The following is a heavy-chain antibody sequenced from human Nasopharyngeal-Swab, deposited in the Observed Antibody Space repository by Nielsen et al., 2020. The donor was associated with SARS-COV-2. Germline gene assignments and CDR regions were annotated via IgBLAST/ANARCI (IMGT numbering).Heavy chain of an antibody. CDR2: ISHDGSRK. Sequence: GESLKISCAAPGFTFTTYALHWVRQAPGKGLEWVAVISHDGSRKYYADSVKGRFTISRDNSKNTLYLQMNSLRAEDTAVYYCARQGSSDPFDSWGQGTLVTVSS. V-gene: IGHV3-30*04. CDR3: ARQGSSDPFDS. J-gene: IGHJ4*02. CDR1: GFTFTTYA. D-gene: IGHD6-6*01.